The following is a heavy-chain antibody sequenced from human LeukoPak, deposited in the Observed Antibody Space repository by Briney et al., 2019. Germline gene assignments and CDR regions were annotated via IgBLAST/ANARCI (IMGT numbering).Heavy chain of an antibody. V-gene: IGHV1-69*05. D-gene: IGHD3-22*01. CDR3: ARHKDYYDSSGYYSFDY. J-gene: IGHJ4*02. CDR2: IIPIFGTA. Sequence: SVKVSCKASGGTFSSYAISWVRQAPGQGLEWMGGIIPIFGTANYAQKFQGRVTITTDESTSTAYMELSSLRSEDTAVYYCARHKDYYDSSGYYSFDYWGQGTLVTVSS. CDR1: GGTFSSYA.